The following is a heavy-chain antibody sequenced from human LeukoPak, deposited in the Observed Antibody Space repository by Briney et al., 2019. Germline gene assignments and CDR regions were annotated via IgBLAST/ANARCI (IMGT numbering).Heavy chain of an antibody. CDR1: GFTFSTYW. Sequence: GGSLRLSCAVSGFTFSTYWMHWVRQAPGKGLVWVSRINTDGTITNYADSVKGRFTISRDNAKNMLHLQMNSLRADDTAVYYCSRITFGQYDYWGQGTLVTVSS. CDR2: INTDGTIT. V-gene: IGHV3-74*01. D-gene: IGHD3-16*01. CDR3: SRITFGQYDY. J-gene: IGHJ4*02.